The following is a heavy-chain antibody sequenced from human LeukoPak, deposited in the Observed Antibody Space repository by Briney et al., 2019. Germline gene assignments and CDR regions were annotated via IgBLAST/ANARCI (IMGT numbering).Heavy chain of an antibody. CDR2: IYYSGST. Sequence: SGTLSLTCTVSGGSISSYYWSWIRQPPGKGLEWIGYIYYSGSTNYNPSLKSRVTISVDTSKNQFSLKLSSVTAADTAVYYCARDALYYDILTGYANGYYYGMDVWGQGTTVTVSS. J-gene: IGHJ6*02. D-gene: IGHD3-9*01. CDR1: GGSISSYY. V-gene: IGHV4-59*01. CDR3: ARDALYYDILTGYANGYYYGMDV.